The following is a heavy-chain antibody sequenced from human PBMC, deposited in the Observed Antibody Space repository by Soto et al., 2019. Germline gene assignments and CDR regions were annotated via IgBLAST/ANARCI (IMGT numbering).Heavy chain of an antibody. J-gene: IGHJ6*03. D-gene: IGHD2-15*01. CDR3: ARGFGYCSGGSCYFAYLDV. CDR2: INHSGST. Sequence: SETLSLTCAVYGGSFSGYYWSWIRQPPGKGLEWIGEINHSGSTNYNPSLKSRVTISVDTSKNQFSLKLSSVTAADTAVYYCARGFGYCSGGSCYFAYLDVWGKGTTVTLSS. CDR1: GGSFSGYY. V-gene: IGHV4-34*01.